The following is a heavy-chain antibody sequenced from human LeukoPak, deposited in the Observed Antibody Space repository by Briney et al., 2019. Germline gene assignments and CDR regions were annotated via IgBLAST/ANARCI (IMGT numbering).Heavy chain of an antibody. J-gene: IGHJ3*02. V-gene: IGHV4-34*01. CDR1: GGSFSNYY. CDR3: AREGPPNYFPRHAFDI. CDR2: IDHSGST. Sequence: PSEPLSLTCAFYGGSFSNYYWTWLRQPPEKGLEWIGEIDHSGSTNYNPSLKSRVTISVDTSKNQFSLQLSSVTAADTAVYYCAREGPPNYFPRHAFDIWGQGTIVTASS. D-gene: IGHD2/OR15-2a*01.